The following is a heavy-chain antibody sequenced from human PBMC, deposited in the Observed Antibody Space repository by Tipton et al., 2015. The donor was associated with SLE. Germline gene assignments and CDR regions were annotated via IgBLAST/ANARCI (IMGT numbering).Heavy chain of an antibody. CDR2: LDDSGNT. V-gene: IGHV4-59*04. CDR1: GDSLSSSY. J-gene: IGHJ3*01. Sequence: TLSLTCIVSGDSLSSSYWSWFRQPPGKGLEWIGSLDDSGNTNYNPSLRSRVTMSIDTSKSQFSLKLSSVTAADSAVYYCAVNFYDSRTDTFDVWGPGAMVTVSS. D-gene: IGHD3-10*01. CDR3: AVNFYDSRTDTFDV.